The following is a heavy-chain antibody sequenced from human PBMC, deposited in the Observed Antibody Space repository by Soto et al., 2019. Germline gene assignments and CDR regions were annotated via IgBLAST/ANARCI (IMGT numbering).Heavy chain of an antibody. V-gene: IGHV4-39*01. CDR1: GGSLSSSIYY. J-gene: IGHJ4*02. Sequence: ASETLSLTCTVSGGSLSSSIYYWGWISQPPGKGLEWIGSIYYSGSTYYNPSLKSRVTISVDTSKNQFSLKLSSVTAADTAVYYCARPRRSSSWLVDYWGQGTLVTVSS. CDR2: IYYSGST. CDR3: ARPRRSSSWLVDY. D-gene: IGHD6-13*01.